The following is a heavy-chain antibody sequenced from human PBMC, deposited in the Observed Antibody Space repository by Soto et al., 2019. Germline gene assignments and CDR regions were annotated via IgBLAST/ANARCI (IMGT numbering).Heavy chain of an antibody. Sequence: PGGSLRLSCAASGFTFSGSAMHWVCQASGKGLEWVGRIRSKANSYATAYAASVKGRFTISRDDSKNTTYLQMNSLKTEDTAVYYCTRPASGYDFSWGQGTLVTVSS. CDR1: GFTFSGSA. J-gene: IGHJ5*02. CDR3: TRPASGYDFS. CDR2: IRSKANSYAT. V-gene: IGHV3-73*01. D-gene: IGHD5-12*01.